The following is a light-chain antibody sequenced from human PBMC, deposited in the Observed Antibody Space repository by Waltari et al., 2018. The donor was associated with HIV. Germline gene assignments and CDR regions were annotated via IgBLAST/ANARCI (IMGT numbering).Light chain of an antibody. CDR3: QHYYTWPS. V-gene: IGKV3-15*01. CDR2: DAS. J-gene: IGKJ2*03. Sequence: EIVMTQSPAALSVFLGESVTLSCRASQSVKSDLAWYQKKPGQAPRLLIYDASIRATGIPARLTGSGSGTEFTLTISSLQSEDFAVYFWQHYYTWPSFGRGTKLEIE. CDR1: QSVKSD.